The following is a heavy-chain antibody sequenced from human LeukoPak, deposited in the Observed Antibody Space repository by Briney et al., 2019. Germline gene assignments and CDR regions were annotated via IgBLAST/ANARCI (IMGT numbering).Heavy chain of an antibody. CDR2: IYYSGNT. CDR1: GGTISSYY. CDR3: ARDRADYGDYLDWFDP. Sequence: AKPSETLSLTSTVSGGTISSYYWIWIRQPPGQELEWIGYIYYSGNTNYNPSLKCRVTISVDTSKNQFSLKLSSVTAADTAVYYCARDRADYGDYLDWFDPWGQGTLVTVSS. V-gene: IGHV4-59*01. D-gene: IGHD4-17*01. J-gene: IGHJ5*02.